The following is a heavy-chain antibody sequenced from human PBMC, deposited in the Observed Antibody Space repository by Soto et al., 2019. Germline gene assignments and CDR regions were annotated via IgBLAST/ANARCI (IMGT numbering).Heavy chain of an antibody. CDR1: GDSFSDYY. D-gene: IGHD1-26*01. V-gene: IGHV4-34*01. CDR2: INHSGNT. Sequence: SETLSLTCGVYGDSFSDYYWARVRQPPGNGLERIGEINHSGNTYYAPSLKSRLSMSVDTSRNHVSLHLTSVTAADTAVYYCATFSIVGTVIFNHWGQGTQVTVSS. J-gene: IGHJ4*02. CDR3: ATFSIVGTVIFNH.